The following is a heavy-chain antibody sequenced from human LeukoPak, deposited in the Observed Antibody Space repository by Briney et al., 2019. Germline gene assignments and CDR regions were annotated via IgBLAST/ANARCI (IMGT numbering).Heavy chain of an antibody. CDR3: ARDGFEGYFDY. Sequence: SETLSLTCAVYGGSFSGYYWSWIRQPPGKGLEWIGEINHSASTNYNPSLKSRVTISVDTSKNQFSLKLSSVTAADTAVYYCARDGFEGYFDYWGQGTLVTVSS. CDR2: INHSAST. CDR1: GGSFSGYY. D-gene: IGHD3-10*01. V-gene: IGHV4-34*01. J-gene: IGHJ4*02.